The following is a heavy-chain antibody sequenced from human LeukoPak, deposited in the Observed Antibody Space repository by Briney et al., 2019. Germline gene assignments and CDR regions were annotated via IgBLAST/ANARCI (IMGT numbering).Heavy chain of an antibody. Sequence: PSETLSLTCTVSGGSISNDTSYWGWVRQPPGKGLEWVASVYYTGGTYYNPSLKSRITISVDTSKNQFSLKLSSVTAADTATYYCVRRNYYFDYWGQGTVVTVSS. CDR2: VYYTGGT. CDR1: GGSISNDTSY. V-gene: IGHV4-39*01. CDR3: VRRNYYFDY. J-gene: IGHJ4*02. D-gene: IGHD2/OR15-2a*01.